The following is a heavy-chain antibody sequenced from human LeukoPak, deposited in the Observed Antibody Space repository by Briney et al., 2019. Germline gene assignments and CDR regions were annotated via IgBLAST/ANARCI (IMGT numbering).Heavy chain of an antibody. Sequence: GGSLRLSCAASGFTLSRYSVNWVRQAPGKGLEWVSCITGSSDYIFYADSARGRFTISRDNAKNSLFLQMNSLRAEDTAVYYCAKFKGHYGDSEYYFDSWGQGTLVTVSS. CDR1: GFTLSRYS. J-gene: IGHJ4*02. V-gene: IGHV3-21*01. CDR2: ITGSSDYI. D-gene: IGHD3-10*01. CDR3: AKFKGHYGDSEYYFDS.